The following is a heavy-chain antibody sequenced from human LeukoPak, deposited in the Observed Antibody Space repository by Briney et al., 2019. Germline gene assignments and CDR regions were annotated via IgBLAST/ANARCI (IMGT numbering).Heavy chain of an antibody. J-gene: IGHJ6*02. CDR3: ARDLVLGCSSTSCSAYYYYGMDV. CDR2: IYYSGST. Sequence: SGTLSLTCAVSGGSISSSNWWSWIRQPPGKGLEWIGYIYYSGSTYYNPSLKSRVTISVDTSKNQFSLKLSSVTAADTAVYYCARDLVLGCSSTSCSAYYYYGMDVWGQGTTVTVSS. D-gene: IGHD2-2*01. V-gene: IGHV4-30-4*01. CDR1: GGSISSSNW.